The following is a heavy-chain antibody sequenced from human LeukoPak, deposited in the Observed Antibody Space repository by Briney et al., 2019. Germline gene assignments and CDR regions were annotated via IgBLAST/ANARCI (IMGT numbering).Heavy chain of an antibody. CDR3: ARGRDDSGLYFVN. CDR2: INPQTGAT. Sequence: ASVKVSCKPSRYTFTGFYLHRVRPAPGQGLAWMAWINPQTGATKYAQKFKGSITTTRDLSITTAYMEVTTMRSDDTSVYYCARGRDDSGLYFVNWGQGALVTVSS. V-gene: IGHV1-2*02. J-gene: IGHJ4*02. CDR1: RYTFTGFY. D-gene: IGHD3-22*01.